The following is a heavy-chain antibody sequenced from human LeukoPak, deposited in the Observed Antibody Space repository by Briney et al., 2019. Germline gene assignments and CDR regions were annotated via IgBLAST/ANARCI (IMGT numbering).Heavy chain of an antibody. J-gene: IGHJ4*02. D-gene: IGHD3-3*01. CDR2: ISSSSSYI. CDR1: GFTFSDYY. CDR3: ARATFWSGYPIDY. Sequence: GGSLRLSSAASGFTFSDYYMSWIRLAPGKGLEWDSFISSSSSYIYYADLVKGRFTISRDNAKNSLYLQMNSLRAEDTAVYYCARATFWSGYPIDYWGQGTLVTVSS. V-gene: IGHV3-11*06.